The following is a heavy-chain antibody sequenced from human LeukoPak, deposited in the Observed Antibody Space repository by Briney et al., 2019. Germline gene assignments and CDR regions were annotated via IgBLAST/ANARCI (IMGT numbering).Heavy chain of an antibody. CDR3: ARDHKRVGSGLSERGY. V-gene: IGHV1-69*05. CDR1: GGTFSSYA. J-gene: IGHJ4*02. D-gene: IGHD6-19*01. Sequence: GASVKVSCKASGGTFSSYAISWVRQAPGQGLEWMGGIIPIFGTANYAQKFQGRVTMTTDTSTSTAYMGLRSLRSDDTAVYYCARDHKRVGSGLSERGYWGQGTLVTVSS. CDR2: IIPIFGTA.